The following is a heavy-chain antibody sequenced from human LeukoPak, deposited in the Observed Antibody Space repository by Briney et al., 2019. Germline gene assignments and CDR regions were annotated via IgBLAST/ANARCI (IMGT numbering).Heavy chain of an antibody. Sequence: SETLSLTCTVSGGSIRSHSWHWIRQSPGKGLEWNGSINDFGATTYKPSLKSRVTLSVDTSKNQFSLKLTSVTAADTAVYYCARDIGGDTDGRASYWFAPWGQGTLVTVSS. J-gene: IGHJ5*02. CDR3: ARDIGGDTDGRASYWFAP. V-gene: IGHV4-59*11. D-gene: IGHD1-1*01. CDR1: GGSIRSHS. CDR2: INDFGAT.